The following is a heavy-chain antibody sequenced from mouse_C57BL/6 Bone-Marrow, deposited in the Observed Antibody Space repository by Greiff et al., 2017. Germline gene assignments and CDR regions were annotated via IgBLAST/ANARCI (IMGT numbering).Heavy chain of an antibody. V-gene: IGHV5-4*01. CDR2: ISDGGSYT. D-gene: IGHD3-1*01. J-gene: IGHJ4*01. CDR3: ARDRAPPAMDY. CDR1: GFTFSSYA. Sequence: EVKLVESGGGLVKPGGSLKLSCAASGFTFSSYAMSWVRQTPEKRLEWVATISDGGSYTYYPDNVKGRFTISRDNAKNNLYLQMSHLKSEDTAMYYCARDRAPPAMDYGGRGTSVTVTS.